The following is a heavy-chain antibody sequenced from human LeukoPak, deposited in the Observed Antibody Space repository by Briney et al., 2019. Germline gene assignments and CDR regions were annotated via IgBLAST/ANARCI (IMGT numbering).Heavy chain of an antibody. D-gene: IGHD4-23*01. CDR2: IIPILGSA. V-gene: IGHV1-69*13. CDR3: ARGVTSSPWYNWFDP. Sequence: ASVKVSCKASGGTFSSCVIGWVRQAPGQGLEWMGAIIPILGSANYVQKFQGRVTITADESTSTAYMELSSLRSEDTAVYYCARGVTSSPWYNWFDPWGQGTWSPSPQ. CDR1: GGTFSSCV. J-gene: IGHJ5*02.